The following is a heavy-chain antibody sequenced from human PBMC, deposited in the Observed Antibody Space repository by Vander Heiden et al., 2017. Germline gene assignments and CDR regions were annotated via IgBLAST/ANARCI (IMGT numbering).Heavy chain of an antibody. Sequence: QVQLVQSGAAVKKPGASVKVSCKVSGYTLTELSMHWVRQAPGKGLEWMGGFDPEDGETIYAQKFQGRVTMTEDTSTDTAYMELSSLRSEDTAVYYCATVPLSISYYDSSGYYFHFDYWGQGTLVTVSS. CDR1: GYTLTELS. CDR3: ATVPLSISYYDSSGYYFHFDY. D-gene: IGHD3-22*01. CDR2: FDPEDGET. V-gene: IGHV1-24*01. J-gene: IGHJ4*02.